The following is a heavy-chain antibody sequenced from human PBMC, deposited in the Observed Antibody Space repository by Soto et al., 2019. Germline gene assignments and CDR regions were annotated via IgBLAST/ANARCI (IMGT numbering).Heavy chain of an antibody. D-gene: IGHD5-18*01. CDR2: IIPIFGTA. J-gene: IGHJ4*02. Sequence: SVKVSCKASGGTFSSYAISWVRQAPGQGLKWMGGIIPIFGTANYAQKFQGRVTITADESTSTAYMELSSLRSEDTAVYYCAREGYSYGDLPYFDYWGQGTLVTVSS. CDR3: AREGYSYGDLPYFDY. CDR1: GGTFSSYA. V-gene: IGHV1-69*13.